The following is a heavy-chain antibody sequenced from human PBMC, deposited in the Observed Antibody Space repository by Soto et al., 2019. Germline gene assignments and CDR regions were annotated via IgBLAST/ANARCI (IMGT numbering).Heavy chain of an antibody. V-gene: IGHV1-2*04. CDR1: RYTFTGYY. Sequence: ASVKVSCKASRYTFTGYYMHWVRQAPGQGLEWMGWINPNSGGTNYAQKFQGWVTMTRDTSISTAYMELSRLRSDDTAVYYCARDGDIVLVPAAVSYNFQHWGQGTLVTVSS. D-gene: IGHD2-2*01. CDR3: ARDGDIVLVPAAVSYNFQH. CDR2: INPNSGGT. J-gene: IGHJ1*01.